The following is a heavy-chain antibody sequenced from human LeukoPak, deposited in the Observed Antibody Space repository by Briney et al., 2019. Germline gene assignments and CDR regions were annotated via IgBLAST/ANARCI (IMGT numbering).Heavy chain of an antibody. CDR3: AKDRDGDSDY. CDR1: GFIFTDYG. CDR2: IWYDGSNK. J-gene: IGHJ4*02. Sequence: GGSLRLSCAASGFIFTDYGMHWVRQAPGKGLEWVAVIWYDGSNKYYADSVKGRFTISRDNSKNTLYLQMNSLRAEDTAVYYCAKDRDGDSDYWGQGTLVTVSS. D-gene: IGHD4-17*01. V-gene: IGHV3-33*06.